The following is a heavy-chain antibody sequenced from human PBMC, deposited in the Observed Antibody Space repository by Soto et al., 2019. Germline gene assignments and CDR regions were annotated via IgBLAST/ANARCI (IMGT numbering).Heavy chain of an antibody. CDR2: IIPVFGSP. CDR3: AKGEGQWENPL. V-gene: IGHV1-69*13. D-gene: IGHD1-26*01. J-gene: IGHJ1*01. Sequence: ASVKVSCKASGGFVRSDPISWVRQAPGQGPEWIGGIIPVFGSPTYAEKFQGRVTITADESSRTAYLELTSLKSEDTAVYFCAKGEGQWENPLWGQGTQVTVSS. CDR1: GGFVRSDP.